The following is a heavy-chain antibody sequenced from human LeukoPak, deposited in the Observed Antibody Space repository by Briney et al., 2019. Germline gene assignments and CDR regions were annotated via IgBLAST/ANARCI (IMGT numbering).Heavy chain of an antibody. J-gene: IGHJ6*02. D-gene: IGHD3-10*01. CDR2: IYYSGST. Sequence: SETLSLTCTVSGGSISSYYWSWIRQPPGKGLEWIGYIYYSGSTDYNPSLKSRVTISVDTSKNQFSLKLSSVTAADTAVYYCARTRITMVRGVIGYYYYGMDVWGQGTTVTVSS. V-gene: IGHV4-59*01. CDR1: GGSISSYY. CDR3: ARTRITMVRGVIGYYYYGMDV.